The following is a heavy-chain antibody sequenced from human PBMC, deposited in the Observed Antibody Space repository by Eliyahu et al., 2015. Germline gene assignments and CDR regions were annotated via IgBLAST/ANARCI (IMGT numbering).Heavy chain of an antibody. CDR2: ISYDGDDK. CDR1: GFTFSGYG. Sequence: QVQLVESGGGVVQPGRSLRRSCAASGFTFSGYGMHWVRQVPGKGLGXVAXISYDGDDKYYADSVKGRXTISRDNSKNTLYLQMNSLRVEDTAVYYCXKDKVVVGAPYYFDSWGQGTLVTVSX. D-gene: IGHD1-26*01. J-gene: IGHJ4*02. V-gene: IGHV3-30*18. CDR3: XKDKVVVGAPYYFDS.